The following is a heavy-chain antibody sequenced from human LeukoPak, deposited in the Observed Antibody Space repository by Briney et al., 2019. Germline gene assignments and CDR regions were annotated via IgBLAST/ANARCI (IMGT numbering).Heavy chain of an antibody. J-gene: IGHJ3*02. CDR1: GYSISSGYY. V-gene: IGHV4-38-2*02. CDR2: IYHSGST. D-gene: IGHD1-26*01. Sequence: SETLSLTCTVSGYSISSGYYWGWIRQPPGQGLEWIGSIYHSGSTYYNPSLKSRVTISVDTSKNQFSLKLSSVTAADTAVYYYARDLSGSSDAFDIWGQGTMVTVSS. CDR3: ARDLSGSSDAFDI.